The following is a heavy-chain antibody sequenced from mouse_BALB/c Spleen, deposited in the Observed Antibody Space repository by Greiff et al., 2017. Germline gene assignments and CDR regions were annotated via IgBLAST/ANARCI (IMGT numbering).Heavy chain of an antibody. J-gene: IGHJ4*01. V-gene: IGHV5-17*02. CDR1: GFTFSSFG. CDR3: ARSRGGYAMDY. CDR2: ISSGSSTI. Sequence: EVMLVESGGGLVQPGGSRKLSCAASGFTFSSFGMHWVRQAPEKGLEWVAYISSGSSTIYYSDTVKGRFTISRDKTKNTLFLQMTSLRSEDTAMYYCARSRGGYAMDYWGQGTSVTVSS.